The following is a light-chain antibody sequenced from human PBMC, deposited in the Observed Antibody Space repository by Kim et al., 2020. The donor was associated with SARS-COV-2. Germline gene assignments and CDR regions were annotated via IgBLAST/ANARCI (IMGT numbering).Light chain of an antibody. Sequence: GQFVPISCTGPNSTVSIYNYVSWYQLHPGIAPKLLIYEVSKRPSGVPDRCSGSKSVNTSSLTVSGLQREDEADYYCNSYAGSNTWVFGGVTQLTVL. CDR2: EVS. CDR3: NSYAGSNTWV. J-gene: IGLJ3*02. CDR1: NSTVSIYNY. V-gene: IGLV2-8*01.